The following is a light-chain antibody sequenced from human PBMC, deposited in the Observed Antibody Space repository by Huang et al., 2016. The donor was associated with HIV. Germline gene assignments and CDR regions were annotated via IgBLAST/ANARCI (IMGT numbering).Light chain of an antibody. CDR1: QSISADH. J-gene: IGKJ1*01. CDR2: AAS. V-gene: IGKV3-20*01. Sequence: EIVLTQSPGTLSLSPGERATLSCRASQSISADHLAWYQQKPGQAPRLLIYAASSTATGIPDRFSGSGSGTDFTLTIYRLEPEDFAVYFCQQYAGSPWTFDQGTKVEIK. CDR3: QQYAGSPWT.